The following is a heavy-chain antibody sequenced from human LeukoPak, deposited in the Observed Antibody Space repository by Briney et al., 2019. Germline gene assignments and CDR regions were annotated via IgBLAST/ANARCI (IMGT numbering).Heavy chain of an antibody. CDR3: AKDPAAGNP. J-gene: IGHJ5*02. CDR2: IRFDGSEK. Sequence: GGSLRLSCGASGFTFSSYGMHWVRQAPGKGLEWVAFIRFDGSEKYYADSVRGRFTISRDNSKNTLYLQMNSLRAEDTAVYYCAKDPAAGNPWGQGTLVTVSS. D-gene: IGHD6-13*01. V-gene: IGHV3-30*02. CDR1: GFTFSSYG.